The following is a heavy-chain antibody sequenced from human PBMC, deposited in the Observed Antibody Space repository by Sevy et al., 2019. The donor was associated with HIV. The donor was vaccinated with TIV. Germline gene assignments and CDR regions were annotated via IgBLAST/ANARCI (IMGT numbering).Heavy chain of an antibody. CDR2: ISSSSSYI. CDR3: ARDMGSSWAGSYYYYYGMDV. J-gene: IGHJ6*02. Sequence: GGSLRLSCAASGFTFSSYSMNWVRQAPGKGLEWVSSISSSSSYIYYADSVKGRFTISRDNAKNSLYLQMNSLRAEDTAVYYCARDMGSSWAGSYYYYYGMDVWGLGTTVTVSS. V-gene: IGHV3-21*01. CDR1: GFTFSSYS. D-gene: IGHD6-13*01.